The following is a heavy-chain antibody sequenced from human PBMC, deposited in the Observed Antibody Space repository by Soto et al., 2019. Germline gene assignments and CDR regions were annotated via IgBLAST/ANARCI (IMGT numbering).Heavy chain of an antibody. J-gene: IGHJ4*02. V-gene: IGHV3-21*01. CDR3: ARDSVAYYYDSRSYSYYFDY. Sequence: GGSLRLSCAASGFTFSTYSMNWVRQAPGKGLEWVSSISSTTSYIYYADSVKGRFTISRDNPKNSLYLQMNSLRAEDTAVYYCARDSVAYYYDSRSYSYYFDYWGQGTLVTVSS. D-gene: IGHD3-22*01. CDR1: GFTFSTYS. CDR2: ISSTTSYI.